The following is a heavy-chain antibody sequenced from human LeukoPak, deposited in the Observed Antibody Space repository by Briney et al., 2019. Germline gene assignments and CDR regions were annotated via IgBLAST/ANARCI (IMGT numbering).Heavy chain of an antibody. J-gene: IGHJ3*02. Sequence: GGSLRLSCAASGFTFSSYEMNWVRQAPGKGLEWVSSISGSGGSTFYADSVKGRFTISRDNSKNTLYLQMNSLRAEDTAVYYCAKEGQQLAFDIWGQGTMVTVSS. CDR3: AKEGQQLAFDI. V-gene: IGHV3-23*01. CDR2: ISGSGGST. D-gene: IGHD4-11*01. CDR1: GFTFSSYE.